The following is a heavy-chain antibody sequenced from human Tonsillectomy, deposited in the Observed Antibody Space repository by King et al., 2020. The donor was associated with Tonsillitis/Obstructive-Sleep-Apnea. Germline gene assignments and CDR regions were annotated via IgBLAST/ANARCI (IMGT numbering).Heavy chain of an antibody. CDR1: GFTFSGYE. CDR3: ARAGYDFWSGYYSYYFDY. J-gene: IGHJ4*02. Sequence: VQLVESGGGLAQPGGSMRLSCAASGFTFSGYEMNWVRQAPGEGLEWVSYISSRGSTIYYADSVKGRFTISRDNAKNSLYLQMNSLRAEDSAVYYCARAGYDFWSGYYSYYFDYWGQGTLVTVSS. D-gene: IGHD3-3*01. V-gene: IGHV3-48*03. CDR2: ISSRGSTI.